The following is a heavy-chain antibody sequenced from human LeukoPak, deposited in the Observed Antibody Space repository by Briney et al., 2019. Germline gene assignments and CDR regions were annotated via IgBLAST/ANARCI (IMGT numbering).Heavy chain of an antibody. CDR2: LNPNSGGT. D-gene: IGHD6-13*01. CDR1: GYTFTGYY. J-gene: IGHJ4*02. V-gene: IGHV1-2*04. Sequence: ASVKVSCKASGYTFTGYYMHWVRQAPGQGLEWLAWLNPNSGGTNYAQKVQGWVSMTRDTSISSAYMELSRLRSDDTAVYYCARDRGYRAAAAQYYFDYWGQGTLVTVSS. CDR3: ARDRGYRAAAAQYYFDY.